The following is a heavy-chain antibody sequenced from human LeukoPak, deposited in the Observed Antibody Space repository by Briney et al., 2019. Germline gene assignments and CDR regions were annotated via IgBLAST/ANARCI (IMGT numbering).Heavy chain of an antibody. V-gene: IGHV6-1*01. CDR2: TYYRSKWYN. Sequence: SQTLSLTCALSGDSVSSNSVAWNWIRQSPSGGLEWLGRTYYRSKWYNEYAVSVKSRITINPDTSNNQLSLQLNSVTPEDTAVYYCARGYNHAHDYWGPGTLVTVSS. CDR3: ARGYNHAHDY. J-gene: IGHJ4*02. CDR1: GDSVSSNSVA. D-gene: IGHD1-1*01.